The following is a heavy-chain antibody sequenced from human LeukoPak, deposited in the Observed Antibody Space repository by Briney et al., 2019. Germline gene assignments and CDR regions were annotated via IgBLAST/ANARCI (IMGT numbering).Heavy chain of an antibody. J-gene: IGHJ4*02. Sequence: GASVKVSCKASGYTFTGYYMHWVRQAPGQGLEWMGWINPSSGGTNYAQNFQGRVTMTRDTSISTAYMELNSLRADDTAVYFCVTLPIVGSTWYFDYWGQGTLVTVSS. CDR2: INPSSGGT. CDR3: VTLPIVGSTWYFDY. D-gene: IGHD1-26*01. V-gene: IGHV1-2*02. CDR1: GYTFTGYY.